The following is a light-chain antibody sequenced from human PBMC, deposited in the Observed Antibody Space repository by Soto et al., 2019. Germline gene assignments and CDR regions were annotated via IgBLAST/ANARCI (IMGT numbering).Light chain of an antibody. CDR3: RLHTSSSTLV. J-gene: IGLJ2*01. CDR2: DVS. V-gene: IGLV2-14*01. Sequence: QSALTQPASVSGSPGQSITISCTGTSSDVGGYNYVSWYQQHPGKAPKLMIYDVSNRPSGVSNRFSGSKSSNTAYLTISGLQAADEADYYCRLHTSSSTLVFGGGTKVTVL. CDR1: SSDVGGYNY.